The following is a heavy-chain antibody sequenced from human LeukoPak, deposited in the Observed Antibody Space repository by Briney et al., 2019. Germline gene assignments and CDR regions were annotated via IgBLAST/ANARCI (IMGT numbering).Heavy chain of an antibody. V-gene: IGHV1-69*05. CDR1: GGTFSSYA. D-gene: IGHD6-13*01. Sequence: ASVKVSCKASGGTFSSYAISWVRQAPGQGLEWMGGIIPIFGTANYAQKFQGTVTITTDESTSTAYMELSSLRSEDTAVYYCATVVGDPAAGTFGWFDPWGQGTLVTVSS. CDR3: ATVVGDPAAGTFGWFDP. J-gene: IGHJ5*02. CDR2: IIPIFGTA.